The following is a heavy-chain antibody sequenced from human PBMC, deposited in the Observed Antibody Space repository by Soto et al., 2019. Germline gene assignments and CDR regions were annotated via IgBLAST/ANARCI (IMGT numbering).Heavy chain of an antibody. D-gene: IGHD3-16*01. V-gene: IGHV1-18*01. CDR1: GYTFTTYG. Sequence: QVQLVQSGAEVRKPGASVKVSCKASGYTFTTYGISWVRQAPGQGLEWRGWTSGYDGHTKYAQKFQGRIITTTDTSTSTVYMDVRSLRSEDTAVYYCAREGEMPYYYYGLDVWGQGTTVTVSS. CDR2: TSGYDGHT. CDR3: AREGEMPYYYYGLDV. J-gene: IGHJ6*02.